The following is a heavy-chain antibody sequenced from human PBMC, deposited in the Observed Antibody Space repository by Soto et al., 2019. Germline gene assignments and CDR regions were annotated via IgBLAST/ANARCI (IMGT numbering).Heavy chain of an antibody. CDR2: IYYSGST. CDR3: TRVGGYYGDYPNFDY. J-gene: IGHJ4*02. V-gene: IGHV4-59*01. CDR1: GGSIRSYY. D-gene: IGHD4-17*01. Sequence: LSLTCTVYGGSIRSYYWSWIRQPPGEGLEWIGNIYYSGSTNYNPSRKSRVTMSVDMSKNQVSLKLSSVTAADTAVYYCTRVGGYYGDYPNFDYWGQGALVTVS.